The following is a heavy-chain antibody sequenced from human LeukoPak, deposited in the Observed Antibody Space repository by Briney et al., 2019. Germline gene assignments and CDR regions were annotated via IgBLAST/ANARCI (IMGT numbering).Heavy chain of an antibody. V-gene: IGHV3-48*03. CDR2: ISSGGYTT. CDR3: AREGSSYAPSEPFYFDY. J-gene: IGHJ4*02. CDR1: EFTFSSHD. Sequence: GGSLRLSCTDSEFTFSSHDMNWVRQAPGKGLEWVSYISSGGYTTRYADSVKGRFTISRDNAKNSLYLQMNSLRAEDTAVYYCAREGSSYAPSEPFYFDYWGQGTLVTVSS. D-gene: IGHD3-10*01.